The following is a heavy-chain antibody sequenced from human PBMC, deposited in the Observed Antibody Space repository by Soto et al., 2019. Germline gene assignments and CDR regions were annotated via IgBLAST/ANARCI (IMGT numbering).Heavy chain of an antibody. V-gene: IGHV1-2*02. CDR3: ARNGNTGTTGYYYGMDV. Sequence: ASVNFSCKASGYIFTGYHMHWVRQAPGQGLEWMGWINPNSGGTNYAQKFQGRFTMTRDTSISTAYMELSRLRSDDTAVYYCARNGNTGTTGYYYGMDVWGQGTTVTVSS. D-gene: IGHD4-17*01. CDR1: GYIFTGYH. J-gene: IGHJ6*02. CDR2: INPNSGGT.